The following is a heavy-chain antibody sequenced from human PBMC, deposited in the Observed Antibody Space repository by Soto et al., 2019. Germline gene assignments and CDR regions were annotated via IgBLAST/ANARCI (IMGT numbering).Heavy chain of an antibody. CDR2: IYHSGSS. D-gene: IGHD2-21*02. J-gene: IGHJ6*02. V-gene: IGHV4-61*08. CDR1: GDSISSGGFS. CDR3: ARDLWGYCGTDCYPLDV. Sequence: SETLSLTCAVSGDSISSGGFSWSWIRQPPGKGLEWIGYIYHSGSSIYNPSLKSRVTISVDTSKNQFSLKLNSLTAADTAVYYCARDLWGYCGTDCYPLDVWGQGTTVTVSS.